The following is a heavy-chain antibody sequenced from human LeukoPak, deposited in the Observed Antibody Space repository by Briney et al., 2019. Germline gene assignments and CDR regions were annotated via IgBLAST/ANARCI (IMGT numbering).Heavy chain of an antibody. V-gene: IGHV4-59*01. CDR1: GGSISTYY. CDR3: ARGFDYYYYYMDV. CDR2: IYYSGTT. J-gene: IGHJ6*03. D-gene: IGHD3-10*01. Sequence: SETLSLTCTVSGGSISTYYWNWIRQPPGKGLEWIGYIYYSGTTNYNPSLKSRVSMSVDTSKNQFSLKLSSVTAADTAVYYCARGFDYYYYYMDVWGKGTTVTVSS.